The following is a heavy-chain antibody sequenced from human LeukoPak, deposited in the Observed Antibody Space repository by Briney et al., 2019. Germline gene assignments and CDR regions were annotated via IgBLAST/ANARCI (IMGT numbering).Heavy chain of an antibody. Sequence: SVKVSCKASGGTLSSYAISGVRQAPGQGLEWMGRIIPILGIANYAQKFQGRVTITADKSTSTPYMELRSLRSEDTAVYYCARETEYYYDSSGPYGWFDPWGQGTLVTVSS. CDR3: ARETEYYYDSSGPYGWFDP. D-gene: IGHD3-22*01. V-gene: IGHV1-69*04. J-gene: IGHJ5*02. CDR2: IIPILGIA. CDR1: GGTLSSYA.